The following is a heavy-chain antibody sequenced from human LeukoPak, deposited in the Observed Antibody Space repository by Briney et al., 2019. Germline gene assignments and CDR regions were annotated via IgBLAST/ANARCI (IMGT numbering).Heavy chain of an antibody. Sequence: GGSLRLSCAASGFTFSSYAMSWVRQAPGKGLEWVSAIGGSGGSTYYADSVKGRFTISRDNSKNTLYLQMNSLRAEDTAVYYCAKPHPNWNLRWAFDYWGQGTLVTVSS. CDR3: AKPHPNWNLRWAFDY. D-gene: IGHD1-1*01. J-gene: IGHJ4*02. CDR1: GFTFSSYA. V-gene: IGHV3-23*01. CDR2: IGGSGGST.